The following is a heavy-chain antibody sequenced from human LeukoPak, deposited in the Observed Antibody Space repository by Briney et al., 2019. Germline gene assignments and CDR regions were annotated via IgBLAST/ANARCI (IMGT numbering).Heavy chain of an antibody. CDR3: ARDAWWETTLDAFDI. D-gene: IGHD1-26*01. V-gene: IGHV1-2*02. CDR2: INPNSGGT. Sequence: ASVKVSCKASGYTFTGYYMHWVRQAPGQGLEWMGWINPNSGGTNYAQKFQGRVTISVDTSKNQFSLKLSSVTAADTAVYYCARDAWWETTLDAFDIWGQGTMVTVSS. J-gene: IGHJ3*02. CDR1: GYTFTGYY.